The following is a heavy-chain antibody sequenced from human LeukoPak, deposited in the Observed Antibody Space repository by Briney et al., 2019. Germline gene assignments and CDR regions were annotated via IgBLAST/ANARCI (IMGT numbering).Heavy chain of an antibody. V-gene: IGHV3-30*18. J-gene: IGHJ4*02. CDR1: GFTFSSYG. Sequence: GGSLRLSCAASGFTFSSYGMHWVRQAPGKGLEWVAVISYDGSNKYYADSVKGRFTISRDNSKNTLYLQMNSLRAEDTAVYYCAKDLEATTVTTVDYWGQGTLVTVSS. CDR2: ISYDGSNK. CDR3: AKDLEATTVTTVDY. D-gene: IGHD4-17*01.